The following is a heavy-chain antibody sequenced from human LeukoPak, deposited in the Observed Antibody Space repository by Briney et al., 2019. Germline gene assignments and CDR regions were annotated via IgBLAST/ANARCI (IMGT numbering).Heavy chain of an antibody. V-gene: IGHV4-59*08. CDR1: GGSISSYY. J-gene: IGHJ4*02. CDR2: IYYSGST. D-gene: IGHD7-27*01. Sequence: SETLSLTCTVSGGSISSYYWSWIRQPPGKGLVWIGYIYYSGSTNYNPSLKSRVTISVDTSKNQFSLKLSSVTAADTAVYYCARQVGGNWGSRYFDYWGQGTLVTVSS. CDR3: ARQVGGNWGSRYFDY.